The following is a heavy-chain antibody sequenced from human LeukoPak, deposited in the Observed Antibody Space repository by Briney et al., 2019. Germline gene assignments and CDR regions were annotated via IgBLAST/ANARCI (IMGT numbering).Heavy chain of an antibody. Sequence: GGSLRLSCAASGFTFDDYAMHWVRQAPGKGLEWVSGISWNSGSIGYADSVKGRFTISRDNAKNSLYLQMNSLRAEDTAVYYCAKDDSSGHNWFDPWGQGTLVTVSS. D-gene: IGHD6-19*01. CDR1: GFTFDDYA. CDR2: ISWNSGSI. J-gene: IGHJ5*02. V-gene: IGHV3-9*01. CDR3: AKDDSSGHNWFDP.